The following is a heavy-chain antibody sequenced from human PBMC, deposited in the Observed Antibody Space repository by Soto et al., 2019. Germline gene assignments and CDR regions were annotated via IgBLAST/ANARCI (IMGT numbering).Heavy chain of an antibody. Sequence: GGSLRLSCAASGFTFSSYGMHWVRQAPGKGLEWVAVIWYDGSNKYYADSVKGRFTISRDNSKNTLYLQMNSLRAEDTAVYYCARGRYRAARSIGYYYYGMDVWGQGTTVTVSS. V-gene: IGHV3-33*01. CDR2: IWYDGSNK. CDR3: ARGRYRAARSIGYYYYGMDV. CDR1: GFTFSSYG. J-gene: IGHJ6*02. D-gene: IGHD6-6*01.